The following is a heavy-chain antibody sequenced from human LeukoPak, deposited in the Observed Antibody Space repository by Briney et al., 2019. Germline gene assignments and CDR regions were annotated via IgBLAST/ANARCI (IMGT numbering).Heavy chain of an antibody. V-gene: IGHV4-34*01. CDR1: GGSFSGYY. CDR2: IYHSGST. Sequence: SETLSLTCAVYGGSFSGYYWSWIRQPPGKGLEWIGEIYHSGSTNYNPSLKSRVTISVDKSKNQFSLKLSSVTAADTAVYYCARDVASSGSNTSGDDAFDIWGQGTMVTVSS. D-gene: IGHD1-26*01. CDR3: ARDVASSGSNTSGDDAFDI. J-gene: IGHJ3*02.